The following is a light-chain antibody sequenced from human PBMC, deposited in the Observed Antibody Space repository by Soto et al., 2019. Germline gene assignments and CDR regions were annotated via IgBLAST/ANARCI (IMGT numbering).Light chain of an antibody. CDR3: QQYDDWPLT. CDR1: ENVKNR. V-gene: IGKV3-15*01. CDR2: DAF. Sequence: EKVMTQSPATLSVSPGERATLSCRASENVKNRLAWYQQKPGQAPRLLIYDAFTRATGIPARFSGSASGTEFTLTISSLQSEDLAVYYCQQYDDWPLTLGGGTKVDIK. J-gene: IGKJ4*01.